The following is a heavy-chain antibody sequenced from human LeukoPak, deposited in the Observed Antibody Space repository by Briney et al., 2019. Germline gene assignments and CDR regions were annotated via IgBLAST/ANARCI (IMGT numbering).Heavy chain of an antibody. CDR1: GFTFSSYA. CDR3: AKDPFLGYYYDSSGYYDY. J-gene: IGHJ4*02. CDR2: ISGSGGST. D-gene: IGHD3-22*01. V-gene: IGHV3-23*01. Sequence: SGGSLRLYCAASGFTFSSYAVSWVRQAPGKGLEWVSAISGSGGSTYYADSVKGRFTISRDNSKNTLYLQMNSLRAEDTAVYYCAKDPFLGYYYDSSGYYDYWGQGTLVTVSS.